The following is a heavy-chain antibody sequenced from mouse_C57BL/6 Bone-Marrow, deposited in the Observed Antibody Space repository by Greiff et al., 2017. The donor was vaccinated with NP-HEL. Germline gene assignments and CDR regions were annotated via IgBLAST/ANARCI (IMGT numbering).Heavy chain of an antibody. CDR1: GFTFSDYG. V-gene: IGHV5-17*01. Sequence: EVQGVESGGGLVKPGGSLKLSCAASGFTFSDYGMHWVRQAPEKGLEWVAYISSGSSTIYYADTVKGRFTISRDNAKNTLFLQMTSLRSEDTAMYYCARGLSPFAYWGQGTLVTVSA. CDR2: ISSGSSTI. CDR3: ARGLSPFAY. J-gene: IGHJ3*01. D-gene: IGHD2-2*01.